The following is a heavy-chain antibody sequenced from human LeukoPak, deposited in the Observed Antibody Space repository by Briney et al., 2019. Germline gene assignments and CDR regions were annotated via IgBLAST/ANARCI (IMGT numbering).Heavy chain of an antibody. V-gene: IGHV1-2*02. D-gene: IGHD2-15*01. CDR3: AKEGGYCSGGTCYPWWFDA. CDR2: INPKSGGT. Sequence: GASVKVSCKASGYTFTTYYLHWVRQAPGQGIEWMGWINPKSGGTNYAQKFQGRVTMTRDTSITTAYMEPNSLRSADTAVYYCAKEGGYCSGGTCYPWWFDAWGQGTLVTVSS. CDR1: GYTFTTYY. J-gene: IGHJ5*02.